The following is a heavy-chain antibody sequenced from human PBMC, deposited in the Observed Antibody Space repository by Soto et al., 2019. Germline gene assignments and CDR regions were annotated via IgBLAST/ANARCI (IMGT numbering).Heavy chain of an antibody. Sequence: ASVKVSCKASGYTFTSYGISWVRQAPGQGLEWMGWISAYNGNTNYAQKLQGRVTMTTDTSTSTAYMELRSLRSDDTAVYYCARDLPFDIVVVPAAMEDWFDPWGQGTLVTVSS. CDR3: ARDLPFDIVVVPAAMEDWFDP. V-gene: IGHV1-18*01. D-gene: IGHD2-2*01. J-gene: IGHJ5*02. CDR1: GYTFTSYG. CDR2: ISAYNGNT.